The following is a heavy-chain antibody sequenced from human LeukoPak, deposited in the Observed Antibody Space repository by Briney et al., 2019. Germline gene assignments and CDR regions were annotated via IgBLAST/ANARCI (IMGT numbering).Heavy chain of an antibody. CDR2: INHSGST. D-gene: IGHD3-10*01. J-gene: IGHJ3*02. CDR1: GGSLSGYY. V-gene: IGHV4-34*01. CDR3: ARGLRSGYYGSGTYFDI. Sequence: SETLSLTCAVYGGSLSGYYWSWIRQPPGKGLEWIGEINHSGSTNYNPSLKSRVTISVDTSKNQFSLKLSSVTAADTAVYYCARGLRSGYYGSGTYFDIWGQGTMVTVSS.